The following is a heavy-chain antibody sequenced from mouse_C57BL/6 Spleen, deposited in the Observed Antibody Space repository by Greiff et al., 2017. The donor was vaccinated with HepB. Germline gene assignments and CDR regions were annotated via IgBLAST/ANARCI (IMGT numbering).Heavy chain of an antibody. D-gene: IGHD1-1*01. V-gene: IGHV5-12*01. Sequence: EVHLVESGGGLVQPGGSLKLSCAASGFTFSDYYMYWVRQTPEKRLEWVAYISNGGGSTYYPDTVKGRFTISRDNAKNTLYLQMSRLKSEDTAMYYCARHLDYYGSSYVALFAYWGQGTLVTVSA. CDR2: ISNGGGST. CDR3: ARHLDYYGSSYVALFAY. CDR1: GFTFSDYY. J-gene: IGHJ3*01.